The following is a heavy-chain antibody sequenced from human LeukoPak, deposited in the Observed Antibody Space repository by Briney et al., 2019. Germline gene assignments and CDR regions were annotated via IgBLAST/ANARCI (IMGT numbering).Heavy chain of an antibody. V-gene: IGHV3-53*01. CDR2: IYSSGST. CDR3: ARGGDGYMFYFDN. J-gene: IGHJ4*02. CDR1: GFTFSSYA. D-gene: IGHD5-24*01. Sequence: GGSLRLSCAVSGFTFSSYAMTWVRQAPGKGLEWVSVIYSSGSTYYAKSLKGRFSISRDNSKNTLYLQMNSLRAEDTAVYYCARGGDGYMFYFDNWGQGTLVTVSS.